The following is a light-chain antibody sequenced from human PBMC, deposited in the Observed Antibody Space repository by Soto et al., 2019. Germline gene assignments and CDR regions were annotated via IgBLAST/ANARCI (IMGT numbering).Light chain of an antibody. J-gene: IGLJ2*01. Sequence: QSVLTQPASASGSPGQSVTISCTGTSSDVGGYNYVSWYQQHPGKAPKLMIYEVSKRPSGVPDRFSGSKSGNTASLTVSGLRAEDEDDYYCSSYAGSNNFDVVFGGGTKVTVL. CDR3: SSYAGSNNFDVV. CDR2: EVS. CDR1: SSDVGGYNY. V-gene: IGLV2-8*01.